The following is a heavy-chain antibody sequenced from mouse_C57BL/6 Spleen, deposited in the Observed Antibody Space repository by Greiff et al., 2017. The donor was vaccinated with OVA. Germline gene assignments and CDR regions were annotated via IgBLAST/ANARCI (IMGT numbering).Heavy chain of an antibody. CDR2: ISYDGSN. Sequence: VQLKQSGPGLVKPSQSLSLTCSVTGYSIPSGYYWNWIRQFPGNKLEWMGYISYDGSNNYNPSLKNRISITRDTSKNQFFLKLNSVTTEDTATYYCARRGYDYAMDYWGQGTSVTVSS. CDR3: ARRGYDYAMDY. V-gene: IGHV3-6*01. D-gene: IGHD3-1*01. J-gene: IGHJ4*01. CDR1: GYSIPSGYY.